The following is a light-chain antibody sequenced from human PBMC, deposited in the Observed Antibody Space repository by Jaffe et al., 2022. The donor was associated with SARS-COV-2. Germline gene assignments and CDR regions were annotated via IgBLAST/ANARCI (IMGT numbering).Light chain of an antibody. CDR3: QQAHSYPLT. CDR1: HDINRW. CDR2: AAS. Sequence: DIQMTQSPSSVSASVGDRVTITCRASHDINRWLVWYQQKPGNAPKLLISAASTSQSGVPSGFSVSGSGTDFTLIITSLQPEDFATYYCQQAHSYPLTFGGGTKVQIK. J-gene: IGKJ4*01. V-gene: IGKV1-12*01.